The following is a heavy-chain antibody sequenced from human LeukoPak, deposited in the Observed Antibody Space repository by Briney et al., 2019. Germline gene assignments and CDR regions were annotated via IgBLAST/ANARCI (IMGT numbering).Heavy chain of an antibody. CDR2: IHAGGST. CDR3: ARLPSFWFDP. J-gene: IGHJ5*02. D-gene: IGHD1-26*01. Sequence: SQTLSLTCTVSGGSIRSGSYYWSWIRQPAGKGLEWIGRIHAGGSTNYNPSLKSRVTISADTSKNQFSLKLSSVTAADTAVYYCARLPSFWFDPWGQGTLVTVSS. V-gene: IGHV4-61*02. CDR1: GGSIRSGSYY.